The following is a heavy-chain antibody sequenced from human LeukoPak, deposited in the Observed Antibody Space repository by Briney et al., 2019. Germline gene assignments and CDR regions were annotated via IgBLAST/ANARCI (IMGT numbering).Heavy chain of an antibody. CDR1: GFIVSSNY. V-gene: IGHV3-53*01. D-gene: IGHD2-2*01. Sequence: GGSLRLSCAGSGFIVSSNYMSWVRQAAGKGLEWVSVIYGSSRTYYADSVKGRFTISRDNAKNSLYLQMNSLRAEDTAVYYCARGILPYCSSTSCYARPHYYYYGMDVWGQGTTVTVSS. CDR3: ARGILPYCSSTSCYARPHYYYYGMDV. CDR2: IYGSSRT. J-gene: IGHJ6*02.